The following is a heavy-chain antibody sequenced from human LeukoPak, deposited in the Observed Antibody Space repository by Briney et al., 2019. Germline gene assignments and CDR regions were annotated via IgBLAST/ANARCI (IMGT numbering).Heavy chain of an antibody. Sequence: GGSLRLSCAASGFTFSSYAMSWVRQAPGKGLEWVSAISGSGGSTYYADSVKGRFTISRDNSKNTLYLQMHSLRAEDTAVYYCAKAACGGDCYGPGYWGQGTLVTVSS. CDR2: ISGSGGST. J-gene: IGHJ4*02. V-gene: IGHV3-23*01. D-gene: IGHD2-21*02. CDR3: AKAACGGDCYGPGY. CDR1: GFTFSSYA.